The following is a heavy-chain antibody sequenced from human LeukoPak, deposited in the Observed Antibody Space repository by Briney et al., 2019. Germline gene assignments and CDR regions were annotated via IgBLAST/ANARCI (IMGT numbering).Heavy chain of an antibody. Sequence: QPGGSLRLSSAASGFTFSSYWMSWVRQAPGKGLEWVANIKQDGSEKYYVDSVKGRFTISRDNAKNSLYLQMNSLRAEDTAVYYCARGLNYYYDSSGYPPPEYFQHWGQGTLVTVSS. D-gene: IGHD3-22*01. CDR1: GFTFSSYW. J-gene: IGHJ1*01. CDR3: ARGLNYYYDSSGYPPPEYFQH. V-gene: IGHV3-7*01. CDR2: IKQDGSEK.